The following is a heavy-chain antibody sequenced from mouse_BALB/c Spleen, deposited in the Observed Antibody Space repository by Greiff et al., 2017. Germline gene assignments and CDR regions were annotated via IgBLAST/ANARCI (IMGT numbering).Heavy chain of an antibody. J-gene: IGHJ3*01. CDR3: ARAKYGNSAWFAY. CDR2: ISYDGSN. D-gene: IGHD2-10*02. V-gene: IGHV3-6*02. CDR1: GYSITSGYY. Sequence: EVQLQQSGPGLVKPSQSLSLTCSVTGYSITSGYYWNWIRQFPGNKLEWMGYISYDGSNNYNPSLKNRISITRDTSKNQFFLKLNSVTTEDTATYYCARAKYGNSAWFAYWGQGTLVTVSA.